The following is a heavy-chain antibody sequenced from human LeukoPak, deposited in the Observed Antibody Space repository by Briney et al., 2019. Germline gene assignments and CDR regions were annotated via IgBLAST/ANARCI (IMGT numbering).Heavy chain of an antibody. D-gene: IGHD1-26*01. V-gene: IGHV3-21*01. J-gene: IGHJ6*03. Sequence: GGSLRLSCAASGFTFSSYAISWVRQAPGKGLGWVSSITSSGSYMYYADSGKGRFTISRDNAKSSLYLQMNSLRDEDTAVYYCARDPYSGNYGDYYYYYMDVWGKGTTVTISS. CDR2: ITSSGSYM. CDR1: GFTFSSYA. CDR3: ARDPYSGNYGDYYYYYMDV.